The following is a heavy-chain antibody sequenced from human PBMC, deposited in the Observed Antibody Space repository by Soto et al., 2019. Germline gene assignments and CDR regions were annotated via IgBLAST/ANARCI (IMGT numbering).Heavy chain of an antibody. Sequence: EVQLLESGGGLVQPGGSLRLSCAASGFTFSSYAMSWVRQAPGKGLEWVSAISGSGGSTYYADSVKGRFTISRDNSKNTLYLQMNSQRAEDTAVYYCAKAASIAAAGTAYFDYWGQGTLVTVSS. CDR1: GFTFSSYA. D-gene: IGHD6-13*01. J-gene: IGHJ4*02. CDR2: ISGSGGST. CDR3: AKAASIAAAGTAYFDY. V-gene: IGHV3-23*01.